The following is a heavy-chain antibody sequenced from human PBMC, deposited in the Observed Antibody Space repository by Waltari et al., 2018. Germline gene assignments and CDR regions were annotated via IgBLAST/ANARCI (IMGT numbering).Heavy chain of an antibody. CDR3: ARHLRGVGRPHGEIDY. CDR1: GYSISSGYY. CDR2: IYHSGST. V-gene: IGHV4-38-2*01. J-gene: IGHJ4*02. D-gene: IGHD3-10*01. Sequence: QVQLQESGPGLVKPSETLSLTCAVSGYSISSGYYWGWIRQPPGKGLEWIGSIYHSGSTYYNPSLKSRVTISVDTSKNQFSLKLSSVTAADTAVYYCARHLRGVGRPHGEIDYWGQGTLVTVSS.